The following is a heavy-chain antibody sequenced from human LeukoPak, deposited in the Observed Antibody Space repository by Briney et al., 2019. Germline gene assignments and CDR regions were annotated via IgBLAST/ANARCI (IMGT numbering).Heavy chain of an antibody. Sequence: SGGSLRLSCAASGLNFRAYGMSWVRQAPGKGLEWVSTISGSGDSTYHADSVKGRFTISRDNSKNTLSLQMNSLRAEDTAVYFCARDYFGSGTYYPYRYYGMDVWGQGTTSPSP. J-gene: IGHJ6*02. D-gene: IGHD3-10*01. CDR2: ISGSGDST. CDR3: ARDYFGSGTYYPYRYYGMDV. V-gene: IGHV3-23*01. CDR1: GLNFRAYG.